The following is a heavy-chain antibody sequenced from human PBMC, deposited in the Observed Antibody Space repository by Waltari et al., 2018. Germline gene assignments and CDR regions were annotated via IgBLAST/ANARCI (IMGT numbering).Heavy chain of an antibody. CDR1: GFTFRRHA. J-gene: IGHJ4*02. Sequence: QVQLVESGGGVVQPGGSLRLSGAASGFTFRRHALHWVRQTPGKGLEWVAVTTYDESNKFYADSVKGRFTISRDNAKNTLYLQMNSLRPEDTAVYYCARDPELWPTAIDYWGQGTLVTVSS. CDR3: ARDPELWPTAIDY. D-gene: IGHD6-19*01. V-gene: IGHV3-30*01. CDR2: TTYDESNK.